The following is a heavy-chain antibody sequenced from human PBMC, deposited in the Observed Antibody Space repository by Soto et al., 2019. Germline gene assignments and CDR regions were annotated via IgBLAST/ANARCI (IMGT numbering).Heavy chain of an antibody. J-gene: IGHJ2*01. Sequence: EVQLVETGGGLTQPGGSLRLSCAASGFSVSSHYMNWVRQAPGKGLEWVSLIYNGGDTYYADSVQGRFTLSRDDSKNTLYLQMKSLRADDTAVYYFGRDSYVSLWGRGTLVTVYS. CDR3: GRDSYVSL. D-gene: IGHD3-16*01. V-gene: IGHV3-53*02. CDR1: GFSVSSHY. CDR2: IYNGGDT.